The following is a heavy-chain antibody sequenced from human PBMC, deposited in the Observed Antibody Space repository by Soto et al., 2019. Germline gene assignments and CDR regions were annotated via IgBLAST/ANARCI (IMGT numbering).Heavy chain of an antibody. CDR1: VYSFADYW. V-gene: IGHV5-51*01. Sequence: PGESLKISCKGSVYSFADYWIAWVRQMPGKGLECMGIIPPDDSDIRYSPSFRGQVTISADNSISTAYLQWSSLRASDTAIYYCARQLGQYSSSWYAFDIWGQGTMVTVSS. CDR3: ARQLGQYSSSWYAFDI. J-gene: IGHJ3*02. CDR2: IPPDDSDI. D-gene: IGHD6-13*01.